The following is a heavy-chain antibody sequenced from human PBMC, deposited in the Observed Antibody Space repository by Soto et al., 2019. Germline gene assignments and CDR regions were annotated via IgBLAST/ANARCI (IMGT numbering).Heavy chain of an antibody. CDR2: TYYRSKWYN. D-gene: IGHD6-13*01. CDR1: GDSVSSTSAA. V-gene: IGHV6-1*01. Sequence: QVQLQLSGPGLLKPSQTLSLTCAISGDSVSSTSAAWNWIRQSPSRGLEWLGRTYYRSKWYNDYAFSVKSQISINPATSMNQFSRRLNSLTPKDRGVFFCERAPGSSGDYFRGMAVWGKGTTVTVSS. CDR3: ERAPGSSGDYFRGMAV. J-gene: IGHJ6*04.